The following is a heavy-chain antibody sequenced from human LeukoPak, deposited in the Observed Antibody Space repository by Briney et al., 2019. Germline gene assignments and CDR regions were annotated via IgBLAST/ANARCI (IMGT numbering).Heavy chain of an antibody. CDR2: FDPEDGEI. Sequence: ASVKVSCKVSGYTLTELSMHWVRQAPGKGHEWMGGFDPEDGEIIYAQKFQGTATMTEDTSTDTAYMELRSLRSDDTAVHYCATAPRRDYYGSGSLGYWGQGTLVTVSS. CDR1: GYTLTELS. V-gene: IGHV1-24*01. J-gene: IGHJ4*02. D-gene: IGHD3-10*01. CDR3: ATAPRRDYYGSGSLGY.